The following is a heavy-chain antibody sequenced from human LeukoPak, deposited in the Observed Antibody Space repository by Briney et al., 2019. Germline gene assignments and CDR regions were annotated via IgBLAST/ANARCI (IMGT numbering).Heavy chain of an antibody. D-gene: IGHD6-13*01. Sequence: QTGGSLRLSCAASGFTFSSYSMNWVRQAPGKGLEWVSYISSSGSTIYYADSVKGRFTISRDNAKNSLYLQMNSLRAEDTAVYYCARPGIAAADIAFPFDYWGQGTLVTVSS. CDR1: GFTFSSYS. CDR2: ISSSGSTI. CDR3: ARPGIAAADIAFPFDY. J-gene: IGHJ4*02. V-gene: IGHV3-48*04.